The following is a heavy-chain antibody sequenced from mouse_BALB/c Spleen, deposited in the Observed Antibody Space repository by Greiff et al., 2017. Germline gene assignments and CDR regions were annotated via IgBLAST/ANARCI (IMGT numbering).Heavy chain of an antibody. V-gene: IGHV3-2*02. Sequence: EVQLQQSGPGLVKPSQSLSLTCTVTGYSITSDYAWNWIRQFPGNKLEWMGYISYSGSTSYNPSLKSRISITRDTSKNQFFLQLNSVTTEDTATYYCARLGLPYYAMDYWGQGTSVTVSS. D-gene: IGHD3-1*01. CDR3: ARLGLPYYAMDY. CDR2: ISYSGST. CDR1: GYSITSDYA. J-gene: IGHJ4*01.